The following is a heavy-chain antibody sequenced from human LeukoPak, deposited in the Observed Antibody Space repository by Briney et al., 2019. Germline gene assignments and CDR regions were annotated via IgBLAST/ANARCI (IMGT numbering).Heavy chain of an antibody. CDR2: ISAYNGNT. CDR1: GYTFTSYG. V-gene: IGHV1-18*01. J-gene: IGHJ4*02. CDR3: ARVRYYDSSGEDFDY. D-gene: IGHD3-22*01. Sequence: ASVKVSCKASGYTFTSYGISWVRQAPGQGLEWMGWISAYNGNTNYAQKLQGRVTMTTDTSTSTAYMELRSLRSDDTAVYYCARVRYYDSSGEDFDYWGQGTLVTVSS.